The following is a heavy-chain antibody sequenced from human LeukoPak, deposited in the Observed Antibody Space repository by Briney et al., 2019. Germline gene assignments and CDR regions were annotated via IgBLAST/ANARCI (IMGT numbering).Heavy chain of an antibody. CDR3: ARGEVWQLVYFDY. D-gene: IGHD6-6*01. CDR1: GGSFSGYY. V-gene: IGHV4-34*01. CDR2: INHGGST. Sequence: SETLSLTCAVYGGSFSGYYWSWIRQPPGKGLEWIGEINHGGSTNYNPSLWGRVTISVDTSKNQFSLKLSSVTAADTAVYYCARGEVWQLVYFDYWGQGTLVTVSS. J-gene: IGHJ4*02.